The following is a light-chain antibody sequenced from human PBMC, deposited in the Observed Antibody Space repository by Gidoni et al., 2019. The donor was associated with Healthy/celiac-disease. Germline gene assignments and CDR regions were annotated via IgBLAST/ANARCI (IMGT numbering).Light chain of an antibody. CDR3: QQYNNWPYT. V-gene: IGKV3-15*01. Sequence: EIAMTQSPATLSVSPGERATLSCRASQSVSSNLAWYQQKPGQAPRLLIYGASTRATGIPARFSGSGSGTEFTLTISSLQSEDFAVYYCQQYNNWPYTFXQXTKLEIK. CDR1: QSVSSN. CDR2: GAS. J-gene: IGKJ2*01.